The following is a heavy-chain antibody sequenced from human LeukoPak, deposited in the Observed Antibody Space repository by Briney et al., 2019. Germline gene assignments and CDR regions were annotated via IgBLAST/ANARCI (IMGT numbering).Heavy chain of an antibody. D-gene: IGHD3-16*01. V-gene: IGHV1-2*02. J-gene: IGHJ3*02. Sequence: ASVTVSCKASANTFTGYYMHWVRQAPGQGLEWMGWINPNRGGTNYAQKFHGRVTMTRDTSISTAYMQLSRLTSYDTAVYYCARLGSSDIWGQGTMVSVSS. CDR1: ANTFTGYY. CDR3: ARLGSSDI. CDR2: INPNRGGT.